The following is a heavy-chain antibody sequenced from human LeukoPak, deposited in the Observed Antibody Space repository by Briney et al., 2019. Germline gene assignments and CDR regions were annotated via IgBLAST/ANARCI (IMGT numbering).Heavy chain of an antibody. V-gene: IGHV3-7*01. Sequence: PGRSLRLSCAASGFTFSSYWMSWVRQAPGKGLEWVANIKQDGSEEYYVDSVKGRFTISRDSAKNSLYLQMNSLRAEDTAVYYCARVDGSYQRPYYYFYGMDVWGQGTTVTVSS. J-gene: IGHJ6*02. CDR2: IKQDGSEE. CDR3: ARVDGSYQRPYYYFYGMDV. D-gene: IGHD1-26*01. CDR1: GFTFSSYW.